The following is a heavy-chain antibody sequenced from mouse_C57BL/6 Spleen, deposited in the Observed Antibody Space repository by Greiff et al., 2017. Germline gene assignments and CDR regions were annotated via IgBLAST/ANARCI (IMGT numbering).Heavy chain of an antibody. CDR2: INPSNGGT. J-gene: IGHJ4*01. V-gene: IGHV1-53*01. Sequence: QVQLQQPGPELVKPGASVKLSCKASGSTFTSYWMHGVKQRPGQGLEWIGNINPSNGGTNYNEKFKSKATLTVDNSSSTAYMELNSLTSEDSAVYYCARFDYGDAMDYWGQGTSVTVSS. CDR3: ARFDYGDAMDY. CDR1: GSTFTSYW. D-gene: IGHD2-4*01.